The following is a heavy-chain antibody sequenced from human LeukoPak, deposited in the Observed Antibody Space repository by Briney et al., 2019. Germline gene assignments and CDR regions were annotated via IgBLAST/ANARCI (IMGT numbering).Heavy chain of an antibody. V-gene: IGHV3-74*01. CDR2: INTDGTST. J-gene: IGHJ4*02. D-gene: IGHD2-2*01. CDR1: GFTLSNYW. Sequence: GGSLRLSCAASGFTLSNYWMHWVRQAPGKGLVWVSRINTDGTSTGYADSVKGRFTISRDNAKNTLYLQMSSLRVEDTAVYYCARDGAPDAHCSSTSCAIRWGQGTLVTVSS. CDR3: ARDGAPDAHCSSTSCAIR.